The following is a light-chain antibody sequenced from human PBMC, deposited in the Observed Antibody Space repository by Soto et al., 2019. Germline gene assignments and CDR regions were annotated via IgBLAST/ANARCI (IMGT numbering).Light chain of an antibody. CDR1: QSVDNY. J-gene: IGKJ1*01. V-gene: IGKV1-39*01. CDR2: TAS. CDR3: QRSYSIPWP. Sequence: DIQMTQSPSSLSASVGDRVTISCRAGQSVDNYLNWFQQKPGKAPNLLIYTASTLQSGVPSRFSGDESGKEFTLTIGSLQPEDFATYYGQRSYSIPWPVGQGNRVEIK.